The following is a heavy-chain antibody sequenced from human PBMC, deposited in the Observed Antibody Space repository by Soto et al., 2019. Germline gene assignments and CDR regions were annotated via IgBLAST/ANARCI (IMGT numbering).Heavy chain of an antibody. V-gene: IGHV3-33*01. D-gene: IGHD1-26*01. Sequence: PGGSLRLSCAASGLSFSSYGMHWVRQAAGKGLEWVAVIWFDGSNEYYADSVKGRFTISRDNPKNTLYLQMNSLRAEDTAMYYCARGHSGAYYPYFDYWGQGTLVTVSS. CDR2: IWFDGSNE. J-gene: IGHJ4*02. CDR3: ARGHSGAYYPYFDY. CDR1: GLSFSSYG.